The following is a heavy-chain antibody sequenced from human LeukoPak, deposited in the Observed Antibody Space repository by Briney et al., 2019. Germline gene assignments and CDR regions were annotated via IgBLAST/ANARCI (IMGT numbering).Heavy chain of an antibody. Sequence: GGSLRLSCAASGFTFSDYNMNWVRQAPGKGLEWVSYITDSGNTIHYADSVKGRFTISRDNAKNSLYPQMNSLRAEDTAVYYCARSIGLTGGGVDVWGQGTTVTVSS. CDR1: GFTFSDYN. J-gene: IGHJ6*02. CDR3: ARSIGLTGGGVDV. CDR2: ITDSGNTI. V-gene: IGHV3-11*01. D-gene: IGHD3-9*01.